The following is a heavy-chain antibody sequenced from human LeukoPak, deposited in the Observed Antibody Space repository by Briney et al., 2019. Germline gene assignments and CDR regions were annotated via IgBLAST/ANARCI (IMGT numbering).Heavy chain of an antibody. J-gene: IGHJ4*02. D-gene: IGHD6-19*01. V-gene: IGHV4-59*01. CDR2: IYYSGST. CDR1: GGSISSYY. CDR3: ARELKSVAVAGTGPFDY. Sequence: SETLSPTCTVSGGSISSYYWSWIRQPPGKGLEWIGYIYYSGSTNYNPSPKSRVTISVDTSKNQFSLKLSSVTAADTAVYYCARELKSVAVAGTGPFDYWGQGTLVTVSS.